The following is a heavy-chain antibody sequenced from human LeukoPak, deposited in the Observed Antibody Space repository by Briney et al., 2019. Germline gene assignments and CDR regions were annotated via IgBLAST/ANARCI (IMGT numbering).Heavy chain of an antibody. D-gene: IGHD6-13*01. Sequence: SETLSLTCAVYGGSFSGYYWSWIRQPPGKGLEWIGEINHRGSTNYNPSLKSRVTISVDTSKNQFSLKLSSVPAADTAVYYCARRALRYSSSWYFDYWGQGTLVTVSS. V-gene: IGHV4-34*01. CDR3: ARRALRYSSSWYFDY. CDR2: INHRGST. J-gene: IGHJ4*02. CDR1: GGSFSGYY.